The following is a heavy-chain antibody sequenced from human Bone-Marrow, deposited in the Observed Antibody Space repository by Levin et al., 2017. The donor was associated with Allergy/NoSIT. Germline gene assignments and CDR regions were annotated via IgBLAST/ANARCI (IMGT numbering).Heavy chain of an antibody. CDR3: ARSPESYSYGYIYWFDP. CDR2: IYYSGST. CDR1: GGSISSYY. V-gene: IGHV4-59*01. Sequence: PSETLSLTCTVSGGSISSYYWSWIRQPPGKGLEWIGYIYYSGSTNYNPSLKSRVTISVDTSKNQFSLKLSSVTAADTAVYYCARSPESYSYGYIYWFDPWGQGTLVTVSS. D-gene: IGHD5-18*01. J-gene: IGHJ5*02.